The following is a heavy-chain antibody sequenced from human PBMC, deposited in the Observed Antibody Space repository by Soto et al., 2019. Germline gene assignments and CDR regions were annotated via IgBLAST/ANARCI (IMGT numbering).Heavy chain of an antibody. CDR2: IIPIFGTA. D-gene: IGHD1-1*01. CDR1: GGTFSSYA. V-gene: IGHV1-69*01. J-gene: IGHJ5*02. Sequence: QVQLVQSGAEVKKPGSSVKVSCKASGGTFSSYAISWVRQAPGQGLEWMGGIIPIFGTANYAQKFQGRVTINAGESTSTAYMELSSLRSEDTAVYYCARDLTGTDWFDPWGQGTLVPVSS. CDR3: ARDLTGTDWFDP.